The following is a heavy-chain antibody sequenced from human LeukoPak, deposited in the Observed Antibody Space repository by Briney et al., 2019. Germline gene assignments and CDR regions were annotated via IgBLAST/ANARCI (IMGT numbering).Heavy chain of an antibody. J-gene: IGHJ5*02. V-gene: IGHV4-59*01. CDR3: ARGVSNYDFWSGYYYVFGWFDP. CDR1: GGSISSYY. D-gene: IGHD3-3*01. CDR2: TYYSGST. Sequence: PSETLSLTCTVSGGSISSYYWSWIRQPPGKGLEWIRYTYYSGSTNYNPSLKSRVTISVDTSKNQFSLKLSSVTAAGAAVYYCARGVSNYDFWSGYYYVFGWFDPWGQGTLVTVSS.